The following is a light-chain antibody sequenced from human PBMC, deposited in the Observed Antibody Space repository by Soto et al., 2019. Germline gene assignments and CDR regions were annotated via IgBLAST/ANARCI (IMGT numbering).Light chain of an antibody. V-gene: IGKV1-9*01. Sequence: DIQLTQSPSFLSASLGDRVTITCRASQGTSSYLAWFQQKPGRAPKLLIYGASTLQSGVPARFSGSGSGTDFTLTISNPQPEDFATYYCQQLNAYPLTFGQGTRLEIK. CDR1: QGTSSY. J-gene: IGKJ5*01. CDR2: GAS. CDR3: QQLNAYPLT.